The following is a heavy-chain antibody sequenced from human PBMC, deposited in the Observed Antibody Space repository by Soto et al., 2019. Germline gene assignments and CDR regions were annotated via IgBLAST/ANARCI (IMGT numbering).Heavy chain of an antibody. CDR3: ARAVNFCDVSGSDRQ. CDR2: ISGYNGDT. J-gene: IGHJ4*02. D-gene: IGHD3-22*01. Sequence: QVQLVQSGAEVKNPGASVKVSCKASGYIFTSFGISWIRQAPGQGLEWMGWISGYNGDTNSAQKIQARVIMTTDTSTRTAFMELRRLTSDDTAMYYCARAVNFCDVSGSDRQWGEGTLVTVS. CDR1: GYIFTSFG. V-gene: IGHV1-18*01.